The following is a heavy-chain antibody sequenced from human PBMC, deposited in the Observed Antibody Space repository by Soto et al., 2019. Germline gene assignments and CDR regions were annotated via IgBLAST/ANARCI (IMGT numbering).Heavy chain of an antibody. CDR1: GFTFSSYE. CDR3: ARAGYSGSYYRWFDP. Sequence: EVQLVESGGGLVQPGGSLRLSCAASGFTFSSYEMNWVRQAPGKGLEWVSYISSSGSTIYYADSVKGRFTISRDNAKNSLYLQMKSLRAEDTAVYYCARAGYSGSYYRWFDPWGQGTLVTVSS. J-gene: IGHJ5*02. D-gene: IGHD1-26*01. V-gene: IGHV3-48*03. CDR2: ISSSGSTI.